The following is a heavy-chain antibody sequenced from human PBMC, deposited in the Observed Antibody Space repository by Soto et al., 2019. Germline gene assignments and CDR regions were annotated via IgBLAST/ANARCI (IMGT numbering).Heavy chain of an antibody. CDR2: ISSSSSYI. D-gene: IGHD6-6*01. Sequence: GGSLRLSCAASGFTFSSYSMNWVRQAPGKGLEWVSFISSSSSYIYYADSVKGRFTISRDNARNSLYLQMNSLRAEDTAVYYCARGLEYSNGFNYWGQGTLVTVSS. CDR3: ARGLEYSNGFNY. J-gene: IGHJ4*02. V-gene: IGHV3-21*04. CDR1: GFTFSSYS.